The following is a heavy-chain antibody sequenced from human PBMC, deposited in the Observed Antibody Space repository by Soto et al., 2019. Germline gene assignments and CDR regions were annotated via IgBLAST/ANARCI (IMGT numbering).Heavy chain of an antibody. V-gene: IGHV3-11*01. J-gene: IGHJ4*02. Sequence: GGSLRLSCAASGFTFSDYYMSWIRQAPGKGLEWVSYISSSGLTIYYADSVKGRFTISRDNAKNSLYLQMSSLSAEDTAVYYCVRVDGGYWVNYWGQGTLVTVSS. D-gene: IGHD5-12*01. CDR2: ISSSGLTI. CDR1: GFTFSDYY. CDR3: VRVDGGYWVNY.